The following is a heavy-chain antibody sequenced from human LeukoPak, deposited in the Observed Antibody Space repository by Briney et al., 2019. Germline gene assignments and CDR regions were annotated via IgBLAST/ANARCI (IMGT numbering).Heavy chain of an antibody. Sequence: GGSLRLSCAASGYTFSSYGMHWVRQAPGKGLEWVAIISYDGTNKYYADSVKGRFTISRDNSKNTLYLQMNSLRAEDTAVYYCVKDRYDSSGYLFDYWGQGTLVTVSS. D-gene: IGHD3-22*01. CDR2: ISYDGTNK. V-gene: IGHV3-30*18. CDR1: GYTFSSYG. J-gene: IGHJ4*02. CDR3: VKDRYDSSGYLFDY.